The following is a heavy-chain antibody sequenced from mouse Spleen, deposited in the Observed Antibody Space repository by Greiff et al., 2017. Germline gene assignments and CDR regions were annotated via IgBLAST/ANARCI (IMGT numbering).Heavy chain of an antibody. CDR1: GFTFSSYG. Sequence: EVMLVESGGDLVKPGGSLKLSCAASGFTFSSYGMSWVRQTPDKRLEWVATISSGGSYTYYPDSVKGRFTISRDNAKNTLYLQMSSLKSEDTAMYYCARQEGDGYRYYFDYWGQGTTLTVSS. CDR3: ARQEGDGYRYYFDY. J-gene: IGHJ2*01. V-gene: IGHV5-6*01. D-gene: IGHD2-3*01. CDR2: ISSGGSYT.